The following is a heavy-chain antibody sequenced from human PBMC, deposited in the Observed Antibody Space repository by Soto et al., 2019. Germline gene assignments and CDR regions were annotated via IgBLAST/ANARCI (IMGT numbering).Heavy chain of an antibody. V-gene: IGHV1-69*01. Sequence: QVQLVQSGAEVKKPGSSVKVSCKASGGTFSSYAISWVRQAPGQGLEWMGGIIPIFGTANYAQKCQGRVKITADESTSTADMELCSLRSEDTAVYYCARDENYYGSGFHWFDPWGQGTLVTVSS. D-gene: IGHD3-10*01. CDR1: GGTFSSYA. J-gene: IGHJ5*02. CDR3: ARDENYYGSGFHWFDP. CDR2: IIPIFGTA.